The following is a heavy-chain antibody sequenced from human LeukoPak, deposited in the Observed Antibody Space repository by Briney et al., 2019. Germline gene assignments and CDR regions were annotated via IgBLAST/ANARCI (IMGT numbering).Heavy chain of an antibody. Sequence: GGSLRLSCAASGFTFSSYAMHWVRQAPGKGLEYVSAISSNGGSTYYANSVKGRFTISRDNSKNTLYLQMGSLRAEDMAVYYCARDDYEGFDYWGQGTLVTVSS. CDR1: GFTFSSYA. D-gene: IGHD3-16*01. CDR2: ISSNGGST. CDR3: ARDDYEGFDY. J-gene: IGHJ4*02. V-gene: IGHV3-64*01.